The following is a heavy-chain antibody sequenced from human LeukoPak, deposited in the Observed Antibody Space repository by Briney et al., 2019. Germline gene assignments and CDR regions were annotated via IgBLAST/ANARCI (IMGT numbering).Heavy chain of an antibody. CDR3: AKDGYSSGSFDY. V-gene: IGHV3-23*01. J-gene: IGHJ4*02. CDR1: GFTFGSYA. CDR2: ISGSGGST. D-gene: IGHD6-19*01. Sequence: PGGSLRLSCAASGFTFGSYAMSWVRQAPGKGLEWVSAISGSGGSTYYADSVKGRFTISRDNSKNTLYLQMNSLRAEDTAVYYCAKDGYSSGSFDYWGQGTLVTVSS.